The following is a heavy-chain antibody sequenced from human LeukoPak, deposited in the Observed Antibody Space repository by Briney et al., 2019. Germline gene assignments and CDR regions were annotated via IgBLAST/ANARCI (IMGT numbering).Heavy chain of an antibody. D-gene: IGHD6-13*01. Sequence: ASVKVSCKASGYTFTGYYMHWVRQAPGQGLEWMGWINPNSGGTNYAQKFQGRVTMTRDTSISTAYMGLSRLRSDDTAVYYCARDRRYTSSWSYYYYGMDVWGQGTTVTVSS. V-gene: IGHV1-2*02. J-gene: IGHJ6*02. CDR1: GYTFTGYY. CDR2: INPNSGGT. CDR3: ARDRRYTSSWSYYYYGMDV.